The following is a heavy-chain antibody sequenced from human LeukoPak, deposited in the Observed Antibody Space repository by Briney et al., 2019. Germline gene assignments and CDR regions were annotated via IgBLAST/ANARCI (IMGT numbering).Heavy chain of an antibody. J-gene: IGHJ5*02. CDR2: INHSGST. V-gene: IGHV4-34*01. D-gene: IGHD4-17*01. CDR1: GGSFSGYY. Sequence: KPSETLSLTCAVYGGSFSGYYWSWIRQPPGKGLEWIGEINHSGSTNYNPSLKSRVTISVDTSKNQFSLKLSSVTAADTAVYYCARIDYGDYESDWFDPWGQGTLVTVSS. CDR3: ARIDYGDYESDWFDP.